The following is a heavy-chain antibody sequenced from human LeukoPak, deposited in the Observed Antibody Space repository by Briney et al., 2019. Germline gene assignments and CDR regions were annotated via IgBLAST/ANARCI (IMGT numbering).Heavy chain of an antibody. CDR3: ARGSRYGSYYDILTGGHYFDY. D-gene: IGHD3-9*01. J-gene: IGHJ4*02. Sequence: PSETLSLTCAVYGGSFSGYYWSWIRQPPGKGLEWIGEINHSGSTNYNPSLKSRVTISVDTSKNQFSLKLSSVTAADTAVYYCARGSRYGSYYDILTGGHYFDYWGQGTLVTVSS. V-gene: IGHV4-34*01. CDR2: INHSGST. CDR1: GGSFSGYY.